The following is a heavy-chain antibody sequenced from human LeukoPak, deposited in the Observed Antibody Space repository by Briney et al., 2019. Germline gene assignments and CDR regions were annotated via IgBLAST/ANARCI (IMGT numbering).Heavy chain of an antibody. CDR1: GGSISSYY. V-gene: IGHV4-59*01. CDR3: ARVLRGYTSYYYYYYMDV. CDR2: IYYSGST. Sequence: PSETLSLTCTVSGGSISSYYWSWIRQPPGKGLEWIGYIYYSGSTNYNPSLKSRVTISVDTSKNQFSLQLSSVTAADTAVYYCARVLRGYTSYYYYYYMDVWGKGTTVTVSS. J-gene: IGHJ6*03. D-gene: IGHD5-18*01.